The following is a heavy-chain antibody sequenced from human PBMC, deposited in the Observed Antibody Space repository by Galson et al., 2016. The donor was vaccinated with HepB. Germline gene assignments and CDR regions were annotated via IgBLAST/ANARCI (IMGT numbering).Heavy chain of an antibody. CDR1: GFTFNSYG. D-gene: IGHD5-12*01. V-gene: IGHV3-23*01. CDR2: ISGGGGST. CDR3: ARDPGYSAFDI. J-gene: IGHJ3*02. Sequence: SLRLSCAASGFTFNSYGMSWVRQAPGKGLEWVSSISGGGGSTDYAGSVKGRLTISRDNSKNTLYLHLNSLRAEDTAVYFCARDPGYSAFDIWGQGTMVTVSS.